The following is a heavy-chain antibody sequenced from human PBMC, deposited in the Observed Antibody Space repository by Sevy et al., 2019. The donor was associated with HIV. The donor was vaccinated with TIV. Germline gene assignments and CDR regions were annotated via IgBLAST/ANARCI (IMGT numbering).Heavy chain of an antibody. CDR1: GGSISSYY. D-gene: IGHD2-2*02. CDR3: ARARGYCSSTSCYTFLFTGPNWFDP. Sequence: SETLSLTCTVSGGSISSYYWSWIRQPPGKGLEWIGYIYYSGSTNYNPSLKSRVTISVDTSKNQFFLKLSSVTAADTAVYYCARARGYCSSTSCYTFLFTGPNWFDPWGQGTLVTVSS. V-gene: IGHV4-59*01. J-gene: IGHJ5*02. CDR2: IYYSGST.